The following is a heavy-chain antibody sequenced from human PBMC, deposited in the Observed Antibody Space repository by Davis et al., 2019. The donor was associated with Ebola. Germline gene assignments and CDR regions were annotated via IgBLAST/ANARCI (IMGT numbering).Heavy chain of an antibody. V-gene: IGHV3-21*01. D-gene: IGHD3-10*01. Sequence: GGSLRLSCAASGFTFGSYSMNWVRQAPGKGLEWVSSISSSSSYIYYADSVKGRFTISRDNAKNSLYLQMNSLRAEDTAVYYCARARGPGYFDYWGQGTLVTVSS. CDR2: ISSSSSYI. CDR3: ARARGPGYFDY. J-gene: IGHJ4*02. CDR1: GFTFGSYS.